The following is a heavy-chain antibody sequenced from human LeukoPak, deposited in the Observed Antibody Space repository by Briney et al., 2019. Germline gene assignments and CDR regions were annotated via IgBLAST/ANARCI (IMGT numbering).Heavy chain of an antibody. CDR2: INPSGGST. CDR1: GYTFTSYY. D-gene: IGHD2-2*01. J-gene: IGHJ5*02. V-gene: IGHV1-46*01. Sequence: ASVKVSYKASGYTFTSYYMHWVRQAPGQGLEWMGIINPSGGSTSYAQKFQGRVTMTRDTSTSTVYMELSSLRSEDTAVYYCARGGVPAAIEKNWFDPWGQGTLVTVSS. CDR3: ARGGVPAAIEKNWFDP.